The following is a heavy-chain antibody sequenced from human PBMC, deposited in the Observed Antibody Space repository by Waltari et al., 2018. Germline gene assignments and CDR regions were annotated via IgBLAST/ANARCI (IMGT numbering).Heavy chain of an antibody. V-gene: IGHV3-48*03. CDR2: ISSSGSTI. CDR3: ARDALPGYSSSWYGRDAFDI. D-gene: IGHD6-13*01. CDR1: GFTFSSYE. J-gene: IGHJ3*02. Sequence: EVQLVESGGGLVQPGGSLRLSCAASGFTFSSYEMNWVRQAPGKGLEWVSYISSSGSTIDYSDSVKGRFTIARDNAKNSLYLQMNSLRAEDTAVYYCARDALPGYSSSWYGRDAFDIWGQGTMVTVSS.